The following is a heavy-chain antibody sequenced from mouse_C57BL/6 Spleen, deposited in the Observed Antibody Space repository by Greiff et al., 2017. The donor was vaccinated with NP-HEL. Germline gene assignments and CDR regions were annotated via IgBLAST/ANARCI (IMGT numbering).Heavy chain of an antibody. V-gene: IGHV10-1*01. Sequence: EADGGLVQPKGSLKLSCAASGFSFNTYAMNWVRQAPGKGLEWVARIRSKSNNYATYYADSVKDRFTISRDDSESMLYLQMNNLKTEDTAMYYCVRQSSYGFAYWGQGTLVTVSA. D-gene: IGHD1-1*01. CDR1: GFSFNTYA. CDR3: VRQSSYGFAY. CDR2: IRSKSNNYAT. J-gene: IGHJ3*01.